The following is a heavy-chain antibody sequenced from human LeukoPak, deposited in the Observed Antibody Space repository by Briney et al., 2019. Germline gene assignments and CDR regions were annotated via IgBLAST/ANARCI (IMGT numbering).Heavy chain of an antibody. V-gene: IGHV4-34*01. Sequence: SETLSLTCAVYGGSFSGYYWSWIRQPPGKGLEWIGEINHSGSTNYGPSLKSRVTMSVDTSKKQISLKLSSVTAADTAVYYCARVKEYGYNYGPGFGFDPWGQGTLVTVSS. D-gene: IGHD5-18*01. CDR2: INHSGST. CDR3: ARVKEYGYNYGPGFGFDP. J-gene: IGHJ5*02. CDR1: GGSFSGYY.